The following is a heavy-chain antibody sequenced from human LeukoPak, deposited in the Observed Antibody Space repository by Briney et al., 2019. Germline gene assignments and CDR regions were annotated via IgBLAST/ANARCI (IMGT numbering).Heavy chain of an antibody. J-gene: IGHJ3*02. CDR2: IRYDGSYK. D-gene: IGHD4-17*01. Sequence: GGSLRLSCAASGFTFSNYGMHWVRQAPGKGLEWVAFIRYDGSYKYYAGSVKGRFTISRDNAKNSLYLQMNSLRAEDTAVYYCARHCGDAHAFDIWGQGTMVTVSS. V-gene: IGHV3-30*02. CDR3: ARHCGDAHAFDI. CDR1: GFTFSNYG.